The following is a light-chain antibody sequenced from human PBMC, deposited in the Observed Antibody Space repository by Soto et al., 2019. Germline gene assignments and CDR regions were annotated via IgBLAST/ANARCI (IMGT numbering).Light chain of an antibody. CDR1: QDIRTD. CDR2: AAS. Sequence: AIQMTQSPSSLSASVGDRVNITCRASQDIRTDLGWYQQKPWKAPKLLLYAASTLQSGVPSRFSGSGSGTDVTLTISSLQPEDFATYYCLQDYTYFTWTFGQGTKVDIK. V-gene: IGKV1-6*01. J-gene: IGKJ1*01. CDR3: LQDYTYFTWT.